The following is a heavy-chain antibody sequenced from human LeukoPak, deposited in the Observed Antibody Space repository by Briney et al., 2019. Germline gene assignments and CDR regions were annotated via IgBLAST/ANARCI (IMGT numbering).Heavy chain of an antibody. CDR1: GFTFSSYT. CDR3: ARGRRDYSNYEGTLEY. V-gene: IGHV3-48*01. CDR2: ISTSSRTI. Sequence: PGGSLRLSCAASGFTFSSYTMDWVSQAPGKGLEWVAYISTSSRTIYYADSVKGRFTISRDDAKNSLSLHMDSLRAEDTAVYYCARGRRDYSNYEGTLEYWGQGTLVTVSS. D-gene: IGHD4-11*01. J-gene: IGHJ4*02.